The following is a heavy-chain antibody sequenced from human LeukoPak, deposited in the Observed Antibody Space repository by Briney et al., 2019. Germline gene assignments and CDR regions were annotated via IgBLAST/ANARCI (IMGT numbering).Heavy chain of an antibody. CDR2: ISGSSSYT. D-gene: IGHD4-17*01. V-gene: IGHV3-11*06. CDR3: ARVTLYAESALDY. J-gene: IGHJ4*02. CDR1: GFTFSHYY. Sequence: PGGSLRLSCAASGFTFSHYYMSWIRQAPGKGLEWVSYISGSSSYTIYADSVKGRFTISRDNAKNSLYLQMNSLRAEDTAVYYCARVTLYAESALDYWGQGILVTVSS.